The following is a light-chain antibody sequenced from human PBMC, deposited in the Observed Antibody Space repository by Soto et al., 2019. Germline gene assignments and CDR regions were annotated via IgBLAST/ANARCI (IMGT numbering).Light chain of an antibody. J-gene: IGKJ1*01. CDR3: HQYIDYPWT. CDR2: KES. V-gene: IGKV1-5*03. CDR1: QSISSR. Sequence: DIQMTQSPSTLSASVGDRVTITCRASQSISSRLAWYQQKPGKGPNLLIYKESTLQSGVPSMFSGGGSGTVFTSTVSSLHTDVFAIYYGHQYIDYPWTFGQGPKVEI.